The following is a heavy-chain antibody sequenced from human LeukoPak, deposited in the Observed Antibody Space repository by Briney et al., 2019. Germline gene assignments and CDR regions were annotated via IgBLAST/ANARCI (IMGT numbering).Heavy chain of an antibody. V-gene: IGHV3-66*02. CDR3: ARPRGGYYDSSGLGAFDI. Sequence: PGGSLRLSCAASGFTVSSNYMSWVRQAPGKGLEWVSVIYSGGSTYYADSVKGRFTISRDNSKNTLYLQMNSLRAEDTAVYYCARPRGGYYDSSGLGAFDIWGQGTMVTVSS. J-gene: IGHJ3*02. CDR2: IYSGGST. D-gene: IGHD3-22*01. CDR1: GFTVSSNY.